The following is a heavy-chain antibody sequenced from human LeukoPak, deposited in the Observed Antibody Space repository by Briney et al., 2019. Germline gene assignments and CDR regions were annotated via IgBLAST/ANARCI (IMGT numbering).Heavy chain of an antibody. V-gene: IGHV3-53*01. CDR2: IYSGGST. CDR3: ARGGSYWENWFDP. J-gene: IGHJ5*02. CDR1: GFTVSSNY. Sequence: GGSLRLSCAASGFTVSSNYMSWVRQAPGKGLGWVSVIYSGGSTYYADSVKGRFTISRDNSKNTLYLQMNSLRDEDTAVYYCARGGSYWENWFDPWGQGTLVTVSS. D-gene: IGHD1-26*01.